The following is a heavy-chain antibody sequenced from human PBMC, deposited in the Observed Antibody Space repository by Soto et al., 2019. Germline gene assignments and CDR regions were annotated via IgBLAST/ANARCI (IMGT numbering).Heavy chain of an antibody. D-gene: IGHD6-13*01. J-gene: IGHJ6*02. Sequence: GVSLRLSCAASGFTFSDYYMSWIRQAPGKGLEWVSYISSSGSTIYYADSVKGRFTISRDNAKNSLYLQMNSLRAEDTAVYYCAISLCQGIPAAGTRPYSYYGMDVWGQGTTVTASS. CDR3: AISLCQGIPAAGTRPYSYYGMDV. CDR1: GFTFSDYY. V-gene: IGHV3-11*01. CDR2: ISSSGSTI.